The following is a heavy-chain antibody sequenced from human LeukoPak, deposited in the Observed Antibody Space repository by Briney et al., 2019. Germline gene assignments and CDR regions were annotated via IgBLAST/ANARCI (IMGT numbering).Heavy chain of an antibody. J-gene: IGHJ2*01. CDR2: IYYSGST. V-gene: IGHV4-30-4*01. Sequence: PSETLSLTCTVSGGSISSGDYYWSWIRQPPGKGLEWIGYIYYSGSTYYNPSLKSRVTISVDTSKNQFSLKLSSVTAADTAVYYCARVRPGGNDWCFDLWGRGTLVTVSS. CDR1: GGSISSGDYY. D-gene: IGHD4-23*01. CDR3: ARVRPGGNDWCFDL.